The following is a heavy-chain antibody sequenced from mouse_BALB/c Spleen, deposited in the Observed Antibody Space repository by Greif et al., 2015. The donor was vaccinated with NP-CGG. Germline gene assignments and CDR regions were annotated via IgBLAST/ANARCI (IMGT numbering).Heavy chain of an antibody. CDR1: GYTFTSYW. V-gene: IGHV1-69*02. CDR2: IDPSDSYT. J-gene: IGHJ1*01. CDR3: AREGILLRSRYFDV. D-gene: IGHD1-1*01. Sequence: QVQLQQSGAELVKPGASVKLSCKASGYTFTSYWMHWVKQRPGQGLEWIGEIDPSDSYTNYNQKFKGKATLTVDKSSSTAYMQLSSLTSEDSAVYYCAREGILLRSRYFDVWGAGTTVTVSS.